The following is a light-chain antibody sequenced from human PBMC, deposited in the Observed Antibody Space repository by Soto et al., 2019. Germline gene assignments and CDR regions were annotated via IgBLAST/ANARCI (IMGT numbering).Light chain of an antibody. V-gene: IGLV4-69*01. J-gene: IGLJ2*01. CDR3: QTWGTGAVV. CDR2: LNSDGSH. Sequence: QLVLTQSPSASASLGASVKLTCTLSSGHSSYAIAWHQQQPEKGPRYLMNLNSDGSHSKGDGIPDRFSGSSSGAERYLTISRLQSEDEADYYCQTWGTGAVVFGGGTKVTVL. CDR1: SGHSSYA.